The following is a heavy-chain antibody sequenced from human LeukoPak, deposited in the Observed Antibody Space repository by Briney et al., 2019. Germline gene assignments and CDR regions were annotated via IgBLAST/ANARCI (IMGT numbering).Heavy chain of an antibody. CDR2: ISTSGSTI. CDR1: GLRFSSYD. D-gene: IGHD4-11*01. CDR3: VPQAARLHRTISTEYLQD. Sequence: GGSLRLSCAAAGLRFSSYDMDSVRQAPGKGLEWVEYISTSGSTIDYAASVKGRFTISRNNGKSSVFLQMNSLRVEDTALYYCVPQAARLHRTISTEYLQDWGQGTLVTVSS. J-gene: IGHJ1*01. V-gene: IGHV3-48*03.